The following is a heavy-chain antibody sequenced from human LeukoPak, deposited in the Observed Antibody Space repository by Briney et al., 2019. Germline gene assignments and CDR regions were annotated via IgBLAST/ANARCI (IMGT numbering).Heavy chain of an antibody. J-gene: IGHJ4*02. CDR1: GFTFSSYA. Sequence: HPGGSLRLSCAASGFTFSSYAMSWVRQAPGKGLEWVANINQDGSEIYYVDSLKGRFTISRDNAKNSLYLQMSSLRAEDTAVYFCARGPMTIITLWGQGTLVTVSS. V-gene: IGHV3-7*01. CDR2: INQDGSEI. CDR3: ARGPMTIITL. D-gene: IGHD4-11*01.